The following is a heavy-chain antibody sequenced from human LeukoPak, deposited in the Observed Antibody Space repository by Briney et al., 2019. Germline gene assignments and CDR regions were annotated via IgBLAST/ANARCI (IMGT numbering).Heavy chain of an antibody. V-gene: IGHV1-8*01. J-gene: IGHJ4*02. CDR1: GSTFTSYD. CDR3: RIGRGPYCGGDCYSNY. D-gene: IGHD2-21*02. CDR2: LNPNSGNT. Sequence: GASVKLSCKASGSTFTSYDISWVRQGTGQGLEWMGGLNPNSGNTGYAHEVHGSGSMTRNTSISTAYMQLSSLRSEDTAVYYCRIGRGPYCGGDCYSNYWGQGTLVTVSS.